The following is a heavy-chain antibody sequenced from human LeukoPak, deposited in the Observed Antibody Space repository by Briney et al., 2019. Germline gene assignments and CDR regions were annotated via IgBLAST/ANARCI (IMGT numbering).Heavy chain of an antibody. Sequence: GGSLRLSWAASGFTFSSYGMHWVRQAPGKGLEWLAYIRYHGSNKNYADSVKVRFTIPRNNSKDTLFLQMSSLRAEDTAVYYCAKVLTGYCSSTSCPFDSWGQGTLVTVSS. V-gene: IGHV3-30*02. CDR1: GFTFSSYG. CDR2: IRYHGSNK. CDR3: AKVLTGYCSSTSCPFDS. D-gene: IGHD2-2*01. J-gene: IGHJ4*02.